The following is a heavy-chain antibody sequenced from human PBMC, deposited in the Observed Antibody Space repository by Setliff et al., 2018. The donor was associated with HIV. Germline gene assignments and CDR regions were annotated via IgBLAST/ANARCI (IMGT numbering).Heavy chain of an antibody. Sequence: GASVKVSCAASGFTVSSNYMSWVRQAPGKGLEWVSVIYSGGSTYYADSVKGRFTISRDNSKNTLYLQMNSLRAEDTAVYYCARVSPWFDPWGQGTLVTVSS. CDR2: IYSGGST. CDR1: GFTVSSNY. J-gene: IGHJ5*02. V-gene: IGHV3-53*01. CDR3: ARVSPWFDP.